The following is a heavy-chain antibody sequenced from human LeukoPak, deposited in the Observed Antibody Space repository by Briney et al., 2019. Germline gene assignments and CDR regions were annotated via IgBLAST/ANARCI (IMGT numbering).Heavy chain of an antibody. CDR3: ARDHQAVDGDAFDI. Sequence: ASVKVSCKASGFAFNIYDINWVRQATGQGLEWMGWMNPDSGNTGFAQKFQGRVTMTRNTSITTAYMELSSLRSEDTAVYYCARDHQAVDGDAFDIWGQGTMVTVSS. CDR2: MNPDSGNT. CDR1: GFAFNIYD. J-gene: IGHJ3*02. V-gene: IGHV1-8*01. D-gene: IGHD5-24*01.